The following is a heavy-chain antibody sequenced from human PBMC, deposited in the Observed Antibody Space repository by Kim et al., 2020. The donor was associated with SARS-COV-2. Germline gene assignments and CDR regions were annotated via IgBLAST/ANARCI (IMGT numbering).Heavy chain of an antibody. CDR2: INADNGNT. V-gene: IGHV1-3*01. CDR3: ARDRYCSSTSCSLSLGN. J-gene: IGHJ4*02. Sequence: ASVKVSCKASGYTFSDYVIHWVRQAPGQRLEWMAWINADNGNTKYSQKLQGRVTITRDTSAYVVYMELSSLRSEDTAVYYCARDRYCSSTSCSLSLGNWGQGTLVTVSS. CDR1: GYTFSDYV. D-gene: IGHD2-2*01.